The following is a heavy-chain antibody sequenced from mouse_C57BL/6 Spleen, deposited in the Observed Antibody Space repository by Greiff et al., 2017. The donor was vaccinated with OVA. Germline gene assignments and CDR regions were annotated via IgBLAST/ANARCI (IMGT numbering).Heavy chain of an antibody. J-gene: IGHJ3*01. CDR1: GFNIKNTS. Sequence: EVKLQESVAELVRPGASVKLSCTASGFNIKNTSMHWVKQRPEQGLEWIGRIDPASGNTKYAPKFQGKATITADTSSNTAYRQTSSLTSEDTAIYYGARYYSKGDAYWGQGTLVTVSA. D-gene: IGHD2-5*01. CDR3: ARYYSKGDAY. CDR2: IDPASGNT. V-gene: IGHV14-3*01.